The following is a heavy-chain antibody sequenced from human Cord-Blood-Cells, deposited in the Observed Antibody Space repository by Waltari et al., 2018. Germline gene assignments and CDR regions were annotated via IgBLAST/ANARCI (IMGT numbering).Heavy chain of an antibody. CDR1: GYTLTELS. CDR2: FDPEDGET. Sequence: QVQLVQSGAEVKKPGASVKVSCKVSGYTLTELSLHWVRPAPGKGLEWMGGFDPEDGETIYAQKFQGRVTMTEDTSTDTAYMELSSLRSEDTAVYYCATAGDLDWYFDLWGRGTLVTVSS. CDR3: ATAGDLDWYFDL. D-gene: IGHD7-27*01. J-gene: IGHJ2*01. V-gene: IGHV1-24*01.